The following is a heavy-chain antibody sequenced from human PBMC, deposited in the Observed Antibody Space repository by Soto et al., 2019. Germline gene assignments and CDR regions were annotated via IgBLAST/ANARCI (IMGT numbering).Heavy chain of an antibody. V-gene: IGHV3-11*06. CDR1: GFTFSDFY. CDR3: VRGGGGGQFDS. CDR2: ISPKSNYK. D-gene: IGHD2-21*01. Sequence: GSLRLSCEVSGFTFSDFYMSWIRQSPGKRLEWLSYISPKSNYKQYAESVKGRHTISRDNAKNSLSLQMNSLRVEDTAVYYCVRGGGGGQFDSWGQGTLVTVSS. J-gene: IGHJ4*02.